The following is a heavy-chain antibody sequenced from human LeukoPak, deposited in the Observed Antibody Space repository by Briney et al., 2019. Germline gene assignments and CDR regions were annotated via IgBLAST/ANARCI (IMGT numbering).Heavy chain of an antibody. V-gene: IGHV3-23*01. Sequence: PGGSLRLSCAASGFTFSSYGMNWVRQAPGKGLEWISGISPSGGGTYYADFVKGRFTISRDDSKNTLYLQMNSLRGDDTAVYYCAKGRGFRVWDPWDNWGQGTLITVSS. J-gene: IGHJ4*02. CDR1: GFTFSSYG. D-gene: IGHD3-16*01. CDR3: AKGRGFRVWDPWDN. CDR2: ISPSGGGT.